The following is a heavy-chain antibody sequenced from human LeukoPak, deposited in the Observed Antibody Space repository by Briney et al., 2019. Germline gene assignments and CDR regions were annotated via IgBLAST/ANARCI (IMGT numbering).Heavy chain of an antibody. V-gene: IGHV3-23*01. J-gene: IGHJ6*02. CDR1: GFTFSSYA. Sequence: GGSLRLSCAASGFTFSSYAMSWVRQAPGKGLEWVSAISGSGGSTYYADSVKGRFTISRDNSQNTLYLQMNSLRAEDTAVYYCAKDILIAAAGRYYYYYGMDVWGQGTTVTVSS. D-gene: IGHD6-13*01. CDR2: ISGSGGST. CDR3: AKDILIAAAGRYYYYYGMDV.